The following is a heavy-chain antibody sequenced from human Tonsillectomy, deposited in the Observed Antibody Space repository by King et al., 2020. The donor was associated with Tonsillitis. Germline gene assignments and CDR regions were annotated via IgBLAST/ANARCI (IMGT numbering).Heavy chain of an antibody. V-gene: IGHV5-51*01. Sequence: VQLVVSGAEVKKPGDSLKISCKASGYTFTTYWIGWVRQMPGKGLEWMGIIYPGDSDTRYSPSFQGQVTISVDKSINAAYLQWSSLKASDTAMYYCVRHMQRLQPFDYWGQGTLVTVSS. D-gene: IGHD2-21*02. CDR1: GYTFTTYW. CDR2: IYPGDSDT. J-gene: IGHJ4*02. CDR3: VRHMQRLQPFDY.